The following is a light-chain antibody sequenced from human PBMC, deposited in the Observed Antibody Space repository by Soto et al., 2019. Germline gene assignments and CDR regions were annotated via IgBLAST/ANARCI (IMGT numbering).Light chain of an antibody. Sequence: EVVLTQSPVTLSSSPGERATISCRASQSVGTFLAWYQQKPGQAPRLLIYDTSNMATGIPARFSGTGSGTDFALTISSVEPEAFAVYFCQRRTNWPSTFGQGTKLDIK. V-gene: IGKV3-11*01. CDR1: QSVGTF. CDR3: QRRTNWPST. CDR2: DTS. J-gene: IGKJ2*02.